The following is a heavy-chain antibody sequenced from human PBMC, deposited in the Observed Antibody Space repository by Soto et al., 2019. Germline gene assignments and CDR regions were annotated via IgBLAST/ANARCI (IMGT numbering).Heavy chain of an antibody. V-gene: IGHV3-33*01. Sequence: GGSLRLSCAASGFTFSSYGMHWVRQAPGKGLEWVAVIWYDGSNKYYADSVKGRFTISRDNSKNTLYRQMNSLRAEDTAVYYCARDGGYCSGGSCYTPGLDYYYYYGMDVWGQGTTVTVSS. J-gene: IGHJ6*02. CDR1: GFTFSSYG. CDR3: ARDGGYCSGGSCYTPGLDYYYYYGMDV. D-gene: IGHD2-15*01. CDR2: IWYDGSNK.